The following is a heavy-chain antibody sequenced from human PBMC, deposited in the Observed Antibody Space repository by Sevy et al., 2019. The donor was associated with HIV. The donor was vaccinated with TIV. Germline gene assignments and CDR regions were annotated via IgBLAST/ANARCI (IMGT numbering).Heavy chain of an antibody. D-gene: IGHD3-22*01. CDR2: VSGSGGST. V-gene: IGHV3-23*01. CDR3: AKALAYDNTYLDY. CDR1: GFTFRSYA. Sequence: GGSLRLSCEVSGFTFRSYARNWVRQAPGKGLQWVSGVSGSGGSTYYADSVKGRFTCSRDNSRNTLYLQIDSLRAEDTAISYCAKALAYDNTYLDYWGQGTLVTVSS. J-gene: IGHJ4*02.